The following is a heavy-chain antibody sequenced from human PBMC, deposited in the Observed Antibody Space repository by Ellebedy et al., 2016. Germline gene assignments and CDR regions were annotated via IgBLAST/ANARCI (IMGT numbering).Heavy chain of an antibody. CDR2: IYGGGTS. Sequence: GGSLRLSXAASGFSVTSNDMSWVRQAPGKGLELVSLIYGGGTSYYAESVKGRFTISRDNSKKTLYLQMNSLRAEDTAVYYCATRHYGGFNIWGQGTKVTVSS. CDR1: GFSVTSND. J-gene: IGHJ3*02. V-gene: IGHV3-53*01. CDR3: ATRHYGGFNI. D-gene: IGHD4-23*01.